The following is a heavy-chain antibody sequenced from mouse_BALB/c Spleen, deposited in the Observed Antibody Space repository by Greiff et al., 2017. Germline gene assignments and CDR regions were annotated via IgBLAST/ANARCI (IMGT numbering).Heavy chain of an antibody. V-gene: IGHV5-4*02. J-gene: IGHJ4*01. CDR1: GFTFSDYY. CDR2: ISDGGSYT. D-gene: IGHD2-10*02. CDR3: ARDSMVTGPIYAMDY. Sequence: EVQLQESGGGLVKPGGSLKLSCAASGFTFSDYYMYWVRQTPEKRLEWVATISDGGSYTYYPDSVKGRFTISRDNAKNNLYLQMSSLKSEDTAMYYCARDSMVTGPIYAMDYWGQGTSVTVSS.